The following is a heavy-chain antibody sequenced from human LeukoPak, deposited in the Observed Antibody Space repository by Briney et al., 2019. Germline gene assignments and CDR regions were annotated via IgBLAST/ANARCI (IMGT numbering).Heavy chain of an antibody. J-gene: IGHJ4*02. CDR3: ARVQGSGWYNTLDY. D-gene: IGHD6-19*01. CDR2: IIPIFGTA. CDR1: GGTFSSYA. V-gene: IGHV1-69*05. Sequence: SVKVSCKASGGTFSSYAISWVRQAPGQWLEWMGGIIPIFGTANYAQKLQGRVTMTTDTSTSTAYMELRSLRSDDTAVYYCARVQGSGWYNTLDYWGQGTLVTVSS.